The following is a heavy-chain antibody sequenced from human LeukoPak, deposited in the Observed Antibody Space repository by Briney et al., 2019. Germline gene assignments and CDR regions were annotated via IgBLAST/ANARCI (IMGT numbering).Heavy chain of an antibody. V-gene: IGHV3-23*01. CDR2: ISGSGGST. D-gene: IGHD2-15*01. CDR3: AKDQGYCSGGSCPTLDY. Sequence: GGSLRLSCAASGFTFSSYAMSWVRQAPGKGLEWVSAISGSGGSTYYADSVKGRFTISRDNSKNTLYLQMISLRAEDTAVYYCAKDQGYCSGGSCPTLDYWGQGTLVTVSS. J-gene: IGHJ4*02. CDR1: GFTFSSYA.